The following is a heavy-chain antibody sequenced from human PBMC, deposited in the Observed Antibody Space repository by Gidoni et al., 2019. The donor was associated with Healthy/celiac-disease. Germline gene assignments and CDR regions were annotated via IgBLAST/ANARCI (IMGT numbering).Heavy chain of an antibody. V-gene: IGHV3-48*02. CDR2: ISSSSSTI. CDR3: AREKISSRFGELTHGRGYYGMDV. Sequence: EVQLVESGGGLVQPGGFLRLSCAASGFNVSSYGMNWVRQAPGKGLEWVSYISSSSSTIYYADSVKGRFTISRDNAKNSLYLQMNSLRDEDTAVYYCAREKISSRFGELTHGRGYYGMDVWGQGTTVTVSS. D-gene: IGHD3-10*01. CDR1: GFNVSSYG. J-gene: IGHJ6*02.